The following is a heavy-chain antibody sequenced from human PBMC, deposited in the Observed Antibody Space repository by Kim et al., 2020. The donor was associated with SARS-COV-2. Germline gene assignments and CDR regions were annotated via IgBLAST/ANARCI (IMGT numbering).Heavy chain of an antibody. CDR1: GFIFSNYW. V-gene: IGHV3-15*01. Sequence: GGSLRLSCAASGFIFSNYWMSWVRQAPGKGLECVGRVMSKADGGTIHYTAPVKGRFTISRDDSKNMLYLQMDSLRTEDTAVYYCTTDRFNWGQGTLVTVSS. CDR3: TTDRFN. J-gene: IGHJ4*02. CDR2: VMSKADGGTI. D-gene: IGHD3-16*01.